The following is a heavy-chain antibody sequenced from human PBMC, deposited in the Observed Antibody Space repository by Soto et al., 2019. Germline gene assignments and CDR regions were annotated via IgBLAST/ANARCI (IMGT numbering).Heavy chain of an antibody. CDR1: GGSISSSSYY. CDR2: IYYSGST. D-gene: IGHD6-13*01. CDR3: ARSPPYQAAWFDP. J-gene: IGHJ5*02. V-gene: IGHV4-39*01. Sequence: SETLSLTCTVSGGSISSSSYYWGWIRQPPGKGLEWIGSIYYSGSTYYNPSLKSRVTISVDTSKNQFSLKLSSVTAADTAVYYCARSPPYQAAWFDPWGQGTLVTVSS.